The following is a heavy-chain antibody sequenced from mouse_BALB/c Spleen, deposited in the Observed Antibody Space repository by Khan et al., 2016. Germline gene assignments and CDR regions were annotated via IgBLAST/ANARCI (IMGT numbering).Heavy chain of an antibody. CDR3: ARTDRRGSFDY. V-gene: IGHV1-9*01. CDR1: GYTFSSYW. Sequence: QVRLQQSGAELMKPGASVKISCKATGYTFSSYWIEWVKQRPGHGLEWIGEILPGSGSTNYNEKFRGKATFTADTSSNTAYMQLSSLTSEDSAVDYCARTDRRGSFDYWGQGTTLTVSS. J-gene: IGHJ2*01. CDR2: ILPGSGST.